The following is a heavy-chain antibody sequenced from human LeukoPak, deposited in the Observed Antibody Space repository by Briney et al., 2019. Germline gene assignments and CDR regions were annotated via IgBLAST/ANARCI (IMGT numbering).Heavy chain of an antibody. CDR1: GGSFSGYY. J-gene: IGHJ4*02. D-gene: IGHD5-12*01. CDR3: ARDPGYSGIDY. Sequence: PSETLSLTCAVYGGSFSGYYWCWIRQPPGKGLEWIGYIYYSGSTNYNPSLKSRATMSLDTPKNQFSLNLNSVTAADTAVYYCARDPGYSGIDYWGQGTLVTVSS. V-gene: IGHV4-34*11. CDR2: IYYSGST.